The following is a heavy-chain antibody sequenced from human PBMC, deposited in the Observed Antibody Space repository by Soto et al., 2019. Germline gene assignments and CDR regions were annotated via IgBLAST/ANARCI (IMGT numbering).Heavy chain of an antibody. D-gene: IGHD3-3*01. CDR2: VYHTGRT. CDR1: GGSFKSGSYS. J-gene: IGHJ4*02. CDR3: ARDFAYFDS. V-gene: IGHV4-61*01. Sequence: QVQLQESGPGLVTPSETLSLTCTVSGGSFKSGSYSWSWIRQPPGKELEWIGYVYHTGRTSYNPSLKSRVSISMDTSKNQFSLNLYSVTAADTAVYFCARDFAYFDSWGQGTLVTVSS.